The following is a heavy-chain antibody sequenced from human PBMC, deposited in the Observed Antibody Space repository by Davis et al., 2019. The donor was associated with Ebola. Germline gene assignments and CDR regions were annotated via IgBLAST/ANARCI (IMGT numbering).Heavy chain of an antibody. Sequence: ASVKVSCKASGYTFNSYYMHWVRQAPGQGLEWMGIINPSGGSTSYAQKFQGRVTMTRDTSTSTVYMELSSLRSEDTAVYYCARDLAVVDLKGKRTARQIDYWGQGTLVTVSS. J-gene: IGHJ4*02. CDR1: GYTFNSYY. CDR2: INPSGGST. CDR3: ARDLAVVDLKGKRTARQIDY. V-gene: IGHV1-46*02. D-gene: IGHD2-2*01.